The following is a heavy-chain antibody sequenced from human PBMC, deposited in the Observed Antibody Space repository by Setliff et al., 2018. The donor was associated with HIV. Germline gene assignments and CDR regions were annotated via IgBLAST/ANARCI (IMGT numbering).Heavy chain of an antibody. V-gene: IGHV3-48*03. J-gene: IGHJ4*02. CDR2: ISKSGDYS. CDR3: ARDNMGSLDF. D-gene: IGHD1-26*01. Sequence: PGGSLRLSCAASGFTFSSYEMNWVRQAPGKGLEWVSYISKSGDYSNYADSVRGRFTISRDNAKNSLYLQMSSLRAEDTAVYYCARDNMGSLDFWGQGTLVTVSS. CDR1: GFTFSSYE.